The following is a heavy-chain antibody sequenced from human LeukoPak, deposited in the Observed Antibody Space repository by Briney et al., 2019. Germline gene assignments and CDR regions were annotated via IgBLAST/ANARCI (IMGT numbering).Heavy chain of an antibody. V-gene: IGHV4-39*01. J-gene: IGHJ4*02. Sequence: SETLSLTCTVSGGSISSSSYYWGWIRQPPGKGLEWIGIIYYSGSTYYNPSLKSRVTISVDTSKNQFSLKLSYVTAADTAVYYCARSLSYGVTNDYWGQGTLVTVSS. D-gene: IGHD4-17*01. CDR1: GGSISSSSYY. CDR3: ARSLSYGVTNDY. CDR2: IYYSGST.